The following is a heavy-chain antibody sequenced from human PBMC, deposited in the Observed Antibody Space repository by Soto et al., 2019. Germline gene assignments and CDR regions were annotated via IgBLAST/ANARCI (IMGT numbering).Heavy chain of an antibody. CDR2: LIPIFGSA. CDR1: GGTFSNYA. Sequence: QVRLVQSGAEVKKPGSSVKVSCKASGGTFSNYAITWVRQASGQGLEWLGRLIPIFGSANYAQKVQGRGTITSDEPTTPAYMELSSLRSDDTAVYYCAKDGDKDGYFGNWFDPWGQGTLVTVSS. CDR3: AKDGDKDGYFGNWFDP. D-gene: IGHD5-12*01. J-gene: IGHJ5*02. V-gene: IGHV1-69*15.